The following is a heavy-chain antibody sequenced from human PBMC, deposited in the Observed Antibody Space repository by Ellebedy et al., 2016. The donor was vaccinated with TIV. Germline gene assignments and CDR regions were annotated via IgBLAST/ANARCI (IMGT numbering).Heavy chain of an antibody. D-gene: IGHD6-19*01. V-gene: IGHV3-30*18. CDR3: AKEPIKYSSGWYFDS. CDR2: ISCTGGTA. CDR1: GFTFNTYG. Sequence: GESLKISCAASGFTFNTYGMHWVRQAPGKGLEWVAVISCTGGTAYYADFVKGRFTIFRDNSTSTHYLQMNSLRVEDTAVYYCAKEPIKYSSGWYFDSWGQGTRVTVSS. J-gene: IGHJ4*02.